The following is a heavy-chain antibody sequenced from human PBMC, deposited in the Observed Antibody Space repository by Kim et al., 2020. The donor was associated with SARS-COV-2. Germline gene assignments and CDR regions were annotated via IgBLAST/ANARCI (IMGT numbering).Heavy chain of an antibody. CDR1: GFTFSSYS. CDR2: ISSSSSTI. D-gene: IGHD2-8*01. V-gene: IGHV3-48*04. Sequence: GGSLRLSCAASGFTFSSYSMNWVRQAPGKGLEWVSYISSSSSTIYYADSVKGRFTISRDNAKNSLYLQMNSLRAEDTAVYYCARESCTNGVCYDEGFDYWGQGTLVTVSS. J-gene: IGHJ4*02. CDR3: ARESCTNGVCYDEGFDY.